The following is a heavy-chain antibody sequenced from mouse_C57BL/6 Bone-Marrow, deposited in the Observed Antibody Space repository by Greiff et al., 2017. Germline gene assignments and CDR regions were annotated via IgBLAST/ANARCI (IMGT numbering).Heavy chain of an antibody. J-gene: IGHJ3*01. CDR1: GFNIKDDY. CDR3: TRIAY. CDR2: IDPENGDT. Sequence: EVKLMESGAELVRPGASVKLSCTASGFNIKDDYMHWVKQRPEQGLEWIGWIDPENGDTEYASKIQGKATITVDTSSNTACLQLSSLTSEDTAVYYCTRIAYWGQGTLVTVSA. V-gene: IGHV14-4*01.